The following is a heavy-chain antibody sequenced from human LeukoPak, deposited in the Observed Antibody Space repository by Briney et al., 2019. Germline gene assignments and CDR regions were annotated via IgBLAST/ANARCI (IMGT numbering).Heavy chain of an antibody. V-gene: IGHV3-7*01. J-gene: IGHJ4*02. Sequence: PGGSLSLSCAASGFTISSSWMSWVRQAPGKGLEWVANIKQEGNEKYYVDSVKGRFTISRDNAKNSLYLQMNGLRAEDTAVYYCAATPHWGQGTLVTVSS. CDR3: AATPH. CDR1: GFTISSSW. CDR2: IKQEGNEK.